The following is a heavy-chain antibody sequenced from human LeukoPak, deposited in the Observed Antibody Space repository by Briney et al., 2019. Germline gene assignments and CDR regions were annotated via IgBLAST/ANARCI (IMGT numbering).Heavy chain of an antibody. Sequence: GGSLRLSCAASGFTFSSYAMSWVRQAPGKGLEWVSAISGSGGSTYYADSVEGRFTISRDNSKNTLYLQMNSLRAEDTAVYYCAKGPMGLDWFDPWGQGTLVTVSS. CDR2: ISGSGGST. V-gene: IGHV3-23*01. D-gene: IGHD3-16*01. CDR3: AKGPMGLDWFDP. CDR1: GFTFSSYA. J-gene: IGHJ5*02.